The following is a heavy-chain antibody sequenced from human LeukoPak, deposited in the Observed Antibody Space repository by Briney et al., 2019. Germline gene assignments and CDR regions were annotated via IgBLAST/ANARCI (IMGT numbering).Heavy chain of an antibody. J-gene: IGHJ4*02. CDR2: IYYSGST. V-gene: IGHV4-39*07. CDR1: GGSISSSSYY. CDR3: ARGAVAAAGPPTFDY. Sequence: PSETLSLTCTVSGGSISSSSYYWGWIRQPPGKGLEWIGSIYYSGSTYYNPSLKSRVTISVDTSKNQFSLKLSSVTAADTAVYYCARGAVAAAGPPTFDYWGQGTPVTVSS. D-gene: IGHD6-13*01.